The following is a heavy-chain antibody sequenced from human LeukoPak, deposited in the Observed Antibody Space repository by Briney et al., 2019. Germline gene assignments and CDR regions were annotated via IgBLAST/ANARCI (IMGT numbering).Heavy chain of an antibody. CDR1: GGSISTSSYY. D-gene: IGHD6-19*01. CDR2: IYSSAST. J-gene: IGHJ4*02. CDR3: ARQDPYTTGWHFDY. V-gene: IGHV4-39*01. Sequence: PSEPLSLTCTVSGGSISTSSYYWGWIRQPPGKGLEWIGSIYSSASTYYNPSLKSRVTLPVDTPKNQFSLKLSSVTAADTAVYYCARQDPYTTGWHFDYWGQGTLVTVSS.